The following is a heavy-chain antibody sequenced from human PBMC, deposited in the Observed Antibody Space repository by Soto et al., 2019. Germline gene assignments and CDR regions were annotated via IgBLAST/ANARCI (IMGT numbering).Heavy chain of an antibody. Sequence: SVKVSCKASGYTFTSYAMHWVRQAPGQRLEWMGWINAGNGNTKYSQKFQGRVTITRDTSASTAYMELSSVTAADTAVYYCARDGAGGYLFDYWGQGTLVTVSS. CDR3: ARDGAGGYLFDY. CDR2: INAGNGNT. V-gene: IGHV1-3*01. D-gene: IGHD3-10*01. CDR1: GYTFTSYA. J-gene: IGHJ4*02.